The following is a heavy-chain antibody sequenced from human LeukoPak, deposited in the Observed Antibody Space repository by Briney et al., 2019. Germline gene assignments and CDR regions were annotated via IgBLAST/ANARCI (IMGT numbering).Heavy chain of an antibody. CDR2: INHSGST. V-gene: IGHV4-34*01. D-gene: IGHD4-17*01. Sequence: PGGSLRLSCAASGFTFSSYSMNWVRQPPGKGLEWIGEINHSGSTNYNPSLKSRVTISVDTSKNQFSLKLSSVTAADTAVYYCARGYGAARYWGQGTLVTVSS. CDR3: ARGYGAARY. J-gene: IGHJ4*02. CDR1: GFTFSSYS.